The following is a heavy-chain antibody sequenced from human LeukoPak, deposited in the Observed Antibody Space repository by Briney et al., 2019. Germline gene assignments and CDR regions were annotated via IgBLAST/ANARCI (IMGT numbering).Heavy chain of an antibody. J-gene: IGHJ4*02. CDR3: ARDPVWGGSYYDY. Sequence: GGSLRLSCAASGFTVSSNYMSWVRQAPGKGLEWVSVIYSGGSTYYADSVKGRFTISRDNSKNTLYLQMNSLRAEDTAVYYCARDPVWGGSYYDYWGQGTLVTVSS. D-gene: IGHD1-26*01. V-gene: IGHV3-53*01. CDR1: GFTVSSNY. CDR2: IYSGGST.